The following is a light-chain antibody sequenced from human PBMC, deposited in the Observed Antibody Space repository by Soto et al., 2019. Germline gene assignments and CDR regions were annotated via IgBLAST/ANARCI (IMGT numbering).Light chain of an antibody. CDR3: CSYAGSSTPYVV. V-gene: IGLV2-23*01. Sequence: QSMLTQPASVSGSPGQSITISCTGTSSDVGSYNLVSWYQQHPGKAPKLMIYEGSKRPSGVSNRFSGSKSGNTASLTISGLQAEDEADYYCCSYAGSSTPYVVFGGGTKLTVL. J-gene: IGLJ2*01. CDR2: EGS. CDR1: SSDVGSYNL.